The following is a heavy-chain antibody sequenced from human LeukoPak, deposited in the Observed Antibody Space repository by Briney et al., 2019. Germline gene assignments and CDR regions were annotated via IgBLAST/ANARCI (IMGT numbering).Heavy chain of an antibody. CDR3: ARHVRRGSRFDY. CDR2: IYYSGST. Sequence: SETLSLTCTDSGGSISSYYWSWIRQPPGKGLEWIGYIYYSGSTNYNPSLKSRVTISVDTSKNQFSLKLSSVTAADTAVYYCARHVRRGSRFDYWGQGTLVTVSS. D-gene: IGHD1-26*01. J-gene: IGHJ4*02. V-gene: IGHV4-59*08. CDR1: GGSISSYY.